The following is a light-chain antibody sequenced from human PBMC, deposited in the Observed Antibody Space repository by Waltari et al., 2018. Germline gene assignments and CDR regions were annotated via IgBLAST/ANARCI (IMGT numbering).Light chain of an antibody. CDR1: PNIRTY. J-gene: IGKJ1*01. Sequence: DIQMTQSPSSLSASIGDTITVTCRAMPNIRTYLNWYQQQPAKAPKPLIFGASSLPRGVPSRFTGSASGTEFTLTITNLQPDDFATYFCQQSFSSPWTFGQGTTV. CDR3: QQSFSSPWT. CDR2: GAS. V-gene: IGKV1-39*01.